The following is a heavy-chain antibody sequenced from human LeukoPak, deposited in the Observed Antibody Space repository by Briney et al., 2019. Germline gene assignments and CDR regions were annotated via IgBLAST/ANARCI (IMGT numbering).Heavy chain of an antibody. D-gene: IGHD1-14*01. CDR2: IYDTGST. J-gene: IGHJ4*02. Sequence: PSETLSLTCTVSGGSINIYYWTWIRQPPGKGLEWIGYIYDTGSTNYNPSLKSRVTISIETSKNQFSLNLTSVTAADTAVYYCARILGGTFPYYIDYWGQGTLVTVSA. CDR3: ARILGGTFPYYIDY. CDR1: GGSINIYY. V-gene: IGHV4-59*01.